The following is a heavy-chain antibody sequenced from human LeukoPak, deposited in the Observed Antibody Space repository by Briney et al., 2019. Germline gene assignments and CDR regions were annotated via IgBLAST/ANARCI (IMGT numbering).Heavy chain of an antibody. CDR1: GYTFTGNY. CDR2: INPNSGGT. D-gene: IGHD6-13*01. Sequence: ASVKVSCTASGYTFTGNYMHWVRQAPGQGLEWMGRINPNSGGTNYAQKFQGRVTMTRDTSISTAYMELSRLRSNDTAVYYCARVPRIAQDFDYWGQGTLVTVSS. J-gene: IGHJ4*02. V-gene: IGHV1-2*06. CDR3: ARVPRIAQDFDY.